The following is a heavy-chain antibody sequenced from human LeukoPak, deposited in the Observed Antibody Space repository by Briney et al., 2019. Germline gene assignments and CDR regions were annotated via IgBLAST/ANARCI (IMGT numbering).Heavy chain of an antibody. J-gene: IGHJ2*01. CDR1: GFTFSSYG. CDR3: ARVYSGSWYFDL. Sequence: GGSLRLSCAASGFTFSSYGMNWVRQAPGKGLEWVSYISRSGRTIYDADSVKGRFTISRDNAKNSLYLQMNSLRAEDTAVYYCARVYSGSWYFDLWGRGTVVSVSS. CDR2: ISRSGRTI. D-gene: IGHD5-12*01. V-gene: IGHV3-48*03.